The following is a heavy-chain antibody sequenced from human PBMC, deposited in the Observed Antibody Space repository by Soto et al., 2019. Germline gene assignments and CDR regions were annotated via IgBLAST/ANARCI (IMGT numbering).Heavy chain of an antibody. J-gene: IGHJ4*02. D-gene: IGHD6-25*01. V-gene: IGHV3-23*01. CDR2: ISGSGGTT. CDR3: AKFFVETGGSSGWPWSFHY. CDR1: GFTFSSYA. Sequence: EVQLLESGGGLVQPGRSLRLSCAASGFTFSSYAMSWVRQAPGKGLEWVSAISGSGGTTYYTDSVKGRFTISRDNSKNTLFLQMNSLGAEDTAVYYCAKFFVETGGSSGWPWSFHYWGQGTLVTVSS.